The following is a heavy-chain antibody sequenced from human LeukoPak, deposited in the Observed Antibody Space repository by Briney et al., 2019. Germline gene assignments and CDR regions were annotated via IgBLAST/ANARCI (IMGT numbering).Heavy chain of an antibody. Sequence: GASVKVSCKASGYTFTSYGISWVRQAPGQGLEWMGWISAYNGNTNYAQKLQGRVTMTTDTSTSTAYMELRSLRSDDTAVYYCARGLYSSSWSDYYYYMDVWGKGTTVTISS. CDR3: ARGLYSSSWSDYYYYMDV. CDR1: GYTFTSYG. V-gene: IGHV1-18*01. J-gene: IGHJ6*03. CDR2: ISAYNGNT. D-gene: IGHD6-13*01.